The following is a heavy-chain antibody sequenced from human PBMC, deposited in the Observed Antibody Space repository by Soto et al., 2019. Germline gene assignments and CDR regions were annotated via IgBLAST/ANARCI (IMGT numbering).Heavy chain of an antibody. Sequence: ASVKVSCKASGYTFTAYYMHWVRQAPGQGLEWMGWINPNSGGTNYAQKFQGRVTITRDTSISTAYMELSRLRSDDTAVYYCARVHYDSVPADYWGQGTQVTVSS. V-gene: IGHV1-2*02. CDR2: INPNSGGT. D-gene: IGHD3-22*01. CDR1: GYTFTAYY. CDR3: ARVHYDSVPADY. J-gene: IGHJ4*02.